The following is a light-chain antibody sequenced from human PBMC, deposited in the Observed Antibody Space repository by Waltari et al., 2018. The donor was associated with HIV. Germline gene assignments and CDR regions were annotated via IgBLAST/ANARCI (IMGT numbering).Light chain of an antibody. J-gene: IGLJ3*02. CDR2: EGS. CDR1: RRAVGGLNL. V-gene: IGLV2-23*01. CDR3: CSYAGSSTLV. Sequence: QSALTPPASVSGSPGQSITNPCPWTRRAVGGLNLVSRYQQHPGKAPKLMIYEGSKRPSGVSNRFSGSKSGNTASLTISGLQAEDEADYYCCSYAGSSTLVFGGGTKLTVL.